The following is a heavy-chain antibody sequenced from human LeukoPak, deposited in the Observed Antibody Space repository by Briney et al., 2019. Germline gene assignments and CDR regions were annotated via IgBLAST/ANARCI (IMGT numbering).Heavy chain of an antibody. CDR2: IYYSGST. V-gene: IGHV4-39*01. Sequence: SETLSLTCTVSGASISRSSFYWGWIRQPPGKGLEWIGSIYYSGSTYYNPSLKSRVTISVDTSKSQYSLNLSSVTAADTAVYYCARPAPSGWYPFDNWGQGALVTVSS. D-gene: IGHD6-19*01. CDR3: ARPAPSGWYPFDN. J-gene: IGHJ4*02. CDR1: GASISRSSFY.